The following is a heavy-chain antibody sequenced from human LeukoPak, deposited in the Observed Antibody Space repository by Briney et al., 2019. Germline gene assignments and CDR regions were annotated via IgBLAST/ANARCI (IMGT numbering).Heavy chain of an antibody. CDR1: GASISDYY. CDR3: ARETGPYYYYYMDV. Sequence: SETLSLTCTVSGASISDYYWSWIRQPPGKGLEWIGYIYYTGTTNYNPSLKSRVTISVDKSKNQFSLKLSSVTAADTAVYYCARETGPYYYYYMDVWGKGTTVTVSS. V-gene: IGHV4-59*12. CDR2: IYYTGTT. J-gene: IGHJ6*03. D-gene: IGHD1-1*01.